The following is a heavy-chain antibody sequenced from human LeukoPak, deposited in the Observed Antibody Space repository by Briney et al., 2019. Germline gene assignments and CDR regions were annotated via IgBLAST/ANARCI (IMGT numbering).Heavy chain of an antibody. CDR1: GFTFSSHA. CDR3: ARDPGVVAFHYFDF. V-gene: IGHV3-23*01. Sequence: SGGSLRLSCAASGFTFSSHAMAWVRQAPGKGLEWVSAIGGLGSSTYYGDSVKGRFTISRDNSKNTVYLQMDSLRVEDTAVYYCARDPGVVAFHYFDFWGQGILITVSS. J-gene: IGHJ4*02. D-gene: IGHD3-3*01. CDR2: IGGLGSST.